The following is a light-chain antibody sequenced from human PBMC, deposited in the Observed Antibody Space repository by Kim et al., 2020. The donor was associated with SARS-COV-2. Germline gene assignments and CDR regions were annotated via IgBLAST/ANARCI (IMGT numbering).Light chain of an antibody. V-gene: IGKV3-11*01. J-gene: IGKJ4*01. CDR3: QQHSNWPPIT. Sequence: EIVMTQSPATLSVSPGERATLSCRASQSVSNYLAWYQQKPGQTPRLLIYDASNRADGVPARFSGSGSGTEFTLTISSLEPEDFAVYYCQQHSNWPPITFGEGTKLEIK. CDR2: DAS. CDR1: QSVSNY.